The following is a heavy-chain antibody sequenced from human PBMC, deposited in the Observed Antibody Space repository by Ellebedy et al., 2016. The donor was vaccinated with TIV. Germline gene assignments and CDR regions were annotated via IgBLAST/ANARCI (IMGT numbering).Heavy chain of an antibody. CDR1: GYDFGSYS. V-gene: IGHV1-18*01. CDR3: ATSATFIAGGRADY. J-gene: IGHJ4*02. CDR2: ISAYNRNT. D-gene: IGHD6-13*01. Sequence: AASVKVSCKASGYDFGSYSIAWVRQAPGQAPEWMGGISAYNRNTHYAKRLQDRVTMTTDTSTSTAYMELRSLRSDDTAVYYCATSATFIAGGRADYWGQGTLVTVSS.